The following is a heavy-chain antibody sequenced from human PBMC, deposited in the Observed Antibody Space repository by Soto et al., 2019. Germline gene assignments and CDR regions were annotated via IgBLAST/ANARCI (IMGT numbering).Heavy chain of an antibody. CDR1: GYTFTGYY. D-gene: IGHD3-22*01. CDR3: ARSDEYYYDSSGYDYYYYGMDV. V-gene: IGHV1-2*04. Sequence: ASVKVSCKASGYTFTGYYMHWVRQAPGQGLEWMGWINPNSGGTNYAQKFQGWVTMTRDTSISTAYMELSRLRSDDTAVYYCARSDEYYYDSSGYDYYYYGMDVWGQGTTVTVSS. CDR2: INPNSGGT. J-gene: IGHJ6*02.